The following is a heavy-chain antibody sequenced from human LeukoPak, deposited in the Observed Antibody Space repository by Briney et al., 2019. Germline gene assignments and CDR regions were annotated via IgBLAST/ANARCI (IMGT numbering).Heavy chain of an antibody. CDR2: IYYSGST. CDR1: GGSLSSSSYY. V-gene: IGHV4-39*01. CDR3: ATRYGSGTYPRYYFDS. D-gene: IGHD3-10*01. Sequence: SETLSLTCGVSGGSLSSSSYYWGWIRQPPGKGLEWIGSIYYSGSTYYNPSLKSRVTISVDSSKNQCSLKLSSVTAADTAVYYCATRYGSGTYPRYYFDSWGQGTLVTVSS. J-gene: IGHJ4*02.